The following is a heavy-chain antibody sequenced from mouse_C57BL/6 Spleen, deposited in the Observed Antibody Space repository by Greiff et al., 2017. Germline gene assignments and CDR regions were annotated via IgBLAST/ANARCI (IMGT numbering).Heavy chain of an antibody. Sequence: QVQLKQPGAELVKPGASVKLSCKASGYTFTSYWMHWVKQRPGQGLEWIGMIHPNSGSTNYNEKFKSKATLTVDKSSSTAYMQLSSLTSEDSAVYYCAPCRDGYPLGYWGQGTTLTVSS. CDR2: IHPNSGST. V-gene: IGHV1-64*01. CDR1: GYTFTSYW. D-gene: IGHD2-3*01. CDR3: APCRDGYPLGY. J-gene: IGHJ2*01.